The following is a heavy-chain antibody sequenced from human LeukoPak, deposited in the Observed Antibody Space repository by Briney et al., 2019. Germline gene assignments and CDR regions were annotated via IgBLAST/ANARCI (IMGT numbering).Heavy chain of an antibody. CDR1: GFTFDDYA. CDR3: AKEEADCSGGSCLEYFQH. V-gene: IGHV3-9*01. CDR2: ISWNSGSI. D-gene: IGHD2-15*01. Sequence: GGSLRLPCAASGFTFDDYAMHWVRQAPGKGLEWVSGISWNSGSIGYADSVKGRFTISRDNAKNSLYLQMNSLRAEDTALYYCAKEEADCSGGSCLEYFQHWGQGTLVTVSS. J-gene: IGHJ1*01.